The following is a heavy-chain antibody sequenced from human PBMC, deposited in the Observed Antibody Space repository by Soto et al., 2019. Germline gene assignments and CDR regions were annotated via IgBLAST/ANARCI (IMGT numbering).Heavy chain of an antibody. J-gene: IGHJ4*02. D-gene: IGHD2-8*01. Sequence: TYYWSWIRQPPGKGLEWIGYIYYGGSANYNPSLKSRVTISVDTSKKQFSLKLSSVTAADTAVYYCARGGHCTNGVCSALDYWGQGTLVTVSS. V-gene: IGHV4-59*08. CDR2: IYYGGSA. CDR3: ARGGHCTNGVCSALDY. CDR1: TYY.